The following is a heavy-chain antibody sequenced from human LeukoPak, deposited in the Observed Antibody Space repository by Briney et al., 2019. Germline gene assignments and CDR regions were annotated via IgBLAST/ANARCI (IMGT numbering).Heavy chain of an antibody. CDR1: GGSITNYY. CDR3: ARHWETSSWYVDY. D-gene: IGHD6-13*01. Sequence: SETLSLTCTVSGGSITNYYWSWIRQPPGKGLEWIGYMHYSGGTNYNPSLKSRVTISVDASKNQFSLKLSSVAAADTAVYYCARHWETSSWYVDYWGQGTLVTVSS. V-gene: IGHV4-59*08. CDR2: MHYSGGT. J-gene: IGHJ4*02.